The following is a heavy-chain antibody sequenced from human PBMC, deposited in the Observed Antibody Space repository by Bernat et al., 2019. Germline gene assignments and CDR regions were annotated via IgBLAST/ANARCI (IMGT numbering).Heavy chain of an antibody. D-gene: IGHD3-10*01. CDR2: IWYDGSNK. CDR1: GFTFSSYG. J-gene: IGHJ4*02. V-gene: IGHV3-33*01. CDR3: ARKREELWFGTFDY. Sequence: QVQLVESGGGVVQPGRSLRLSCAASGFTFSSYGMHWVRQAPGKGLEWVAVIWYDGSNKYYADSVKGLFTITGDNSKNPLYLQMNSLGAEDTAVNYCARKREELWFGTFDYWGQGTLVTVSS.